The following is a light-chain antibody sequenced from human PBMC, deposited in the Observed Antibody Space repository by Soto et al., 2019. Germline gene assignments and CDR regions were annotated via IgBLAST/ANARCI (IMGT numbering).Light chain of an antibody. CDR3: QQYYSYPRLT. J-gene: IGKJ4*01. Sequence: AIRMTQSPSSFSASTGDRVTITCRASQGISSYLAWYQQKPGKAPKLLIYAASTLQSGVPSRFSGSGSGTDFTLTISCLRSEDFATYYCQQYYSYPRLTFGGGTKVEIK. V-gene: IGKV1-8*01. CDR2: AAS. CDR1: QGISSY.